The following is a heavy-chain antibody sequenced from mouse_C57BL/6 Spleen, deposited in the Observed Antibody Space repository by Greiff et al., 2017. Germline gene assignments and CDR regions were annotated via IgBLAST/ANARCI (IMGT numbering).Heavy chain of an antibody. V-gene: IGHV10-1*01. Sequence: EVPVVESGGGLVQPKGSLKLSCAASGFSFGTCAMNWVRQAPGKGLEWVGRGRSKGKNYATYYADSVKDRFIISRYDSESMLYLQMNNLKTEDTAMYYCVKADLGYFDYWGQGTTLTVSS. CDR1: GFSFGTCA. J-gene: IGHJ2*01. CDR3: VKADLGYFDY. CDR2: GRSKGKNYAT. D-gene: IGHD3-3*01.